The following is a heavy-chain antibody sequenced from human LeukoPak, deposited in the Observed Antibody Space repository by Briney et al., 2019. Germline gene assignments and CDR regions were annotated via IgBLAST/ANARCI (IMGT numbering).Heavy chain of an antibody. CDR1: GFTFSSYA. CDR3: ARARSGWYLGQFDY. D-gene: IGHD6-19*01. CDR2: ISYDGGNK. Sequence: PGGSLRLSCAASGFTFSSYAMHWVHQAPGKGLGWVAVISYDGGNKYSADSVKGRFTISRDNSKNTLYLQMNSLRAEDTAVYYCARARSGWYLGQFDYWGQGTLVTVSS. V-gene: IGHV3-30*04. J-gene: IGHJ4*02.